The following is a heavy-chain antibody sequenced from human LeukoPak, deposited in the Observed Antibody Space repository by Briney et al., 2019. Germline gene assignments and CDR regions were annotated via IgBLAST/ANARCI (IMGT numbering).Heavy chain of an antibody. V-gene: IGHV3-21*04. CDR1: GFTFSSYS. Sequence: GGSLRLSCAASGFTFSSYSMNWVRQAPGKGLEWVSSISSSSSYIYYADSVKGRFTISRDNSKNTLYLQMNSLRAEDTALYYCAKDINYYGSGSYSYWGQGTLVTVSS. CDR2: ISSSSSYI. CDR3: AKDINYYGSGSYSY. J-gene: IGHJ4*02. D-gene: IGHD3-10*01.